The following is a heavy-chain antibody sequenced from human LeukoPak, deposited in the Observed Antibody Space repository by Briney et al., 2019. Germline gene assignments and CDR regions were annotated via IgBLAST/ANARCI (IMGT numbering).Heavy chain of an antibody. V-gene: IGHV1-2*02. CDR1: GYTFTDYY. Sequence: ASVKVSCKTSGYTFTDYYIHWVRQAPGQGLEWMGWINPDSGYTNYAQKFQGRVTMARDTSINTAYMELSRLTSDDTAVYYCATDPRTTVFGTFRYYYMDVWGEGTTVAVSS. D-gene: IGHD3-3*01. CDR3: ATDPRTTVFGTFRYYYMDV. J-gene: IGHJ6*03. CDR2: INPDSGYT.